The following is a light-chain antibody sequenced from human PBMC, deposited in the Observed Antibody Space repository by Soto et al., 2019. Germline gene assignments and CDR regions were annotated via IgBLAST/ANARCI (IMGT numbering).Light chain of an antibody. CDR3: QQYNKWPPT. Sequence: EIVMTQSPATLSVSPGERVTLSCRASQSVSNKLGWYQHKPGQAPRLLIYDTSTRAAGTPARFTGSGSGTEFTLTISSLQSEDFAVYYCQQYNKWPPTFGQGTRLE. J-gene: IGKJ5*01. V-gene: IGKV3-15*01. CDR2: DTS. CDR1: QSVSNK.